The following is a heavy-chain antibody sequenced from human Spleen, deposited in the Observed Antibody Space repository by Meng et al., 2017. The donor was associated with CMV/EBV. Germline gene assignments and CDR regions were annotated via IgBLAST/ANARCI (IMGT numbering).Heavy chain of an antibody. CDR1: GFTFSTYN. J-gene: IGHJ5*02. D-gene: IGHD4-11*01. Sequence: GESLKISCAASGFTFSTYNMNWVRQAPGKGLEWVSHISPSGSTRYYADSVKGRFTISRDNADNSLYLQMNSLRAEDTAIYYCARGAYTVTSFAEGRFDPWGQGILVTVSS. CDR2: ISPSGSTR. CDR3: ARGAYTVTSFAEGRFDP. V-gene: IGHV3-48*04.